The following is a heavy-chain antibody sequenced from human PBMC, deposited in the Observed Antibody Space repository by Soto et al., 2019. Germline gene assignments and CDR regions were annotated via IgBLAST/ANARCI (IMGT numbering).Heavy chain of an antibody. CDR1: GFTFSSYA. J-gene: IGHJ6*02. Sequence: GGSLRLSCAASGFTFSSYAMHWVRQAPGKGLEWVAVISYDGSNKYYADSVKGRFTISRDNSKNTLYLQMNSLRADDTAVYYCAREMVVPAAIGHDYYYGMDVWGQGTTVTVSS. V-gene: IGHV3-30*04. D-gene: IGHD2-2*02. CDR2: ISYDGSNK. CDR3: AREMVVPAAIGHDYYYGMDV.